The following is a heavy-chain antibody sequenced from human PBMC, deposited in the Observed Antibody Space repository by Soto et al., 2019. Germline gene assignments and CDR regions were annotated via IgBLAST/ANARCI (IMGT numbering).Heavy chain of an antibody. D-gene: IGHD2-15*01. Sequence: QVQLVESGGGVVQPGRSLRLSCAASGFTFNSYGMHWACQAPGEGLEWVAVISYDGNRKYYADSVKGRFTISRDFSKNTVDLHMNSLRVEDTAVYFCARKGYGGRWSLDYWGQGILVTVSS. V-gene: IGHV3-30*03. J-gene: IGHJ4*02. CDR3: ARKGYGGRWSLDY. CDR1: GFTFNSYG. CDR2: ISYDGNRK.